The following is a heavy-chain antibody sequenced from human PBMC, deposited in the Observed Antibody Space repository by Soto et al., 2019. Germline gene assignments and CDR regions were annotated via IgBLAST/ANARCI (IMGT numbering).Heavy chain of an antibody. CDR3: AREGALLLWFGEPRAFDI. CDR1: GGSISSYY. D-gene: IGHD3-10*01. Sequence: QVQLQESGPGLVKPSETLSLTCTVSGGSISSYYWSWIRQPPGKGLEWIGYIYYSGSTNYNPSLKSRVTISVDTSKNQFSLKLSSVTAADTAVYYCAREGALLLWFGEPRAFDIWGQGTMVTVSS. CDR2: IYYSGST. V-gene: IGHV4-59*01. J-gene: IGHJ3*02.